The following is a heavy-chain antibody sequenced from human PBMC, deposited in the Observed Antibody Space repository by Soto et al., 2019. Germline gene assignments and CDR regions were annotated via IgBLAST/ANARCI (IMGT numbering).Heavy chain of an antibody. J-gene: IGHJ6*02. CDR1: GGSISSYY. CDR3: VRDGSDSYGLDV. CDR2: IYNGGNT. D-gene: IGHD3-10*01. Sequence: SETLSLTCTVSGGSISSYYWSWIRQSAGKGLEWIGRIYNGGNTQYNPSLKSRVTMSADTSKNQFSLRLNSVTAADTAVYYCVRDGSDSYGLDVWGQGTTVTVTS. V-gene: IGHV4-4*07.